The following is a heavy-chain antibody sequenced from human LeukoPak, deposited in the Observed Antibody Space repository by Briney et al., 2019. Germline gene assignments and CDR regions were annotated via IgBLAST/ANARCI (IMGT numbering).Heavy chain of an antibody. CDR1: GFTFANYA. CDR3: SRDVPRVWALFDY. V-gene: IGHV3-49*03. D-gene: IGHD1-26*01. J-gene: IGHJ4*02. Sequence: GGSLRLSCTASGFTFANYAMSWFRQAPGKGLEWVGFITSEAYGGTTEYAASVKGRFTISRDDSKSTAYLQMNSLNTEDTAVYYCSRDVPRVWALFDYWGQGTLVTVAS. CDR2: ITSEAYGGTT.